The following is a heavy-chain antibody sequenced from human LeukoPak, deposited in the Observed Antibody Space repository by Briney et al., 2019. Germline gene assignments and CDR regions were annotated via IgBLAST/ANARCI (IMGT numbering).Heavy chain of an antibody. CDR3: ARTSRDGYKLYYFDY. D-gene: IGHD5-24*01. Sequence: SVKVSCKASGGTFSSYAISWVRQAPGQGLEWMGGIIPIFGTANYAQKFQGRVTITTDESTSTAYMELSSLRSEDTTVYYCARTSRDGYKLYYFDYWGQGTLVTVSS. J-gene: IGHJ4*02. CDR1: GGTFSSYA. V-gene: IGHV1-69*05. CDR2: IIPIFGTA.